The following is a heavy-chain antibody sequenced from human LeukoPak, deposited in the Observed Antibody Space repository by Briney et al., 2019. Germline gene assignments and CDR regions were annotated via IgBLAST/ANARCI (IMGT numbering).Heavy chain of an antibody. D-gene: IGHD1-26*01. CDR3: ARAWERYYFDY. Sequence: SETLSLTCAVYGGSFSGYYWSWIRQPPGKGLEWIGEINHSGSTNYNPSLKSRVTISVDTSKNQFSLKLSSVTAADTAVYYCARAWERYYFDYWGQGTLVTVSS. V-gene: IGHV4-34*01. J-gene: IGHJ4*02. CDR2: INHSGST. CDR1: GGSFSGYY.